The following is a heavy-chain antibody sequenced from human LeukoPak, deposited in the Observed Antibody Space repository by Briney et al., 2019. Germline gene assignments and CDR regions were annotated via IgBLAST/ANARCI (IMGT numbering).Heavy chain of an antibody. D-gene: IGHD3-22*01. CDR3: ARAGRTPSRITMIVVGKYGMDV. V-gene: IGHV1-69*13. J-gene: IGHJ6*02. CDR1: GGTFISYA. CDR2: IIPIFGTA. Sequence: SVKVSCKASGGTFISYAISWVRQAPGQGLEWMGGIIPIFGTASYAQKFQGRVTITADESTSTAYMELSSLRSEDTAVYYCARAGRTPSRITMIVVGKYGMDVWGQGTTVTVSS.